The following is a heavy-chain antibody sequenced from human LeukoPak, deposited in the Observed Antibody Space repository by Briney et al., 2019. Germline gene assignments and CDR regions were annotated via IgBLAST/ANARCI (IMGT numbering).Heavy chain of an antibody. J-gene: IGHJ4*02. Sequence: ASGKLSCNAAGYTLTSYGISWVRHAPGQGLEWMGWIIAYNVITNYANKLQGRVTMTTDTSTSTAYKDRRSLRSDATAVYYCATDGRRGYGGIWGQGTLVTVSS. CDR1: GYTLTSYG. V-gene: IGHV1-18*01. CDR3: ATDGRRGYGGI. D-gene: IGHD4-23*01. CDR2: IIAYNVIT.